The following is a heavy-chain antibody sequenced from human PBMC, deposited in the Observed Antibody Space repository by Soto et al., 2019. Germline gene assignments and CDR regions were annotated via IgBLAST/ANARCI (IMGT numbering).Heavy chain of an antibody. V-gene: IGHV1-3*01. J-gene: IGHJ4*02. CDR3: ARDAMTTEFDY. CDR1: GYTFTSYA. D-gene: IGHD4-4*01. Sequence: GASVKVSCKASGYTFTSYAMHWVRQASGQRLEWMGWINAGDGNTKYSQKFQGRVTITRDTSASTACMELSSLRSEDTAVYYCARDAMTTEFDYWGQGTLVTVPQ. CDR2: INAGDGNT.